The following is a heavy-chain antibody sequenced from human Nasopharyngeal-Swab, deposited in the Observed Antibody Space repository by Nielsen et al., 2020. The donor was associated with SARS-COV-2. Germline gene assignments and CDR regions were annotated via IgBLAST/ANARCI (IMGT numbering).Heavy chain of an antibody. D-gene: IGHD1-26*01. Sequence: GGSLRLSWTTSGFTFGDYAMSWFRQAPGKGREWVGLIGSKTVGGAPEYAASVKGRFTISRDGAESIAYLQMNSLETEDTGVYYCARSVGSFYGQGAFDIWGQGTMVTVSS. CDR1: GFTFGDYA. J-gene: IGHJ3*02. CDR2: IGSKTVGGAP. V-gene: IGHV3-49*01. CDR3: ARSVGSFYGQGAFDI.